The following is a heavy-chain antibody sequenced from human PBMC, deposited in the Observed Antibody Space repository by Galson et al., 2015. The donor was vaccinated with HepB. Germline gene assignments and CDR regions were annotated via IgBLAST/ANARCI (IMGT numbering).Heavy chain of an antibody. CDR1: GFIFSSYE. V-gene: IGHV3-48*03. D-gene: IGHD1-26*01. J-gene: IGHJ3*01. CDR2: ISSSADTI. CDR3: ARVRSGNYGAFDL. Sequence: LSLSCSASGFIFSSYEMTWVRQAPGKGLEWVSYISSSADTIYYAHSVKGRFTISRDNAKNSLYMQMNSLRAEDKAVDYCARVRSGNYGAFDLWGQGTMVTVSA.